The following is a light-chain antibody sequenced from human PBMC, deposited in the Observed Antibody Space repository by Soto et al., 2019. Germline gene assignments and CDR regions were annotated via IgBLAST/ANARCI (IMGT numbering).Light chain of an antibody. J-gene: IGLJ1*01. CDR2: DVS. CDR1: SSDVGGYNY. V-gene: IGLV2-14*01. CDR3: SSYTSSSTLEV. Sequence: ALTQPASVSGSPGQSITISCTGTSSDVGGYNYVSWYQQHAGKAPKLMIYDVSNRPSGVSNRFSGSKSGNTASLTISGLQAEDEADYYCSSYTSSSTLEVFGTGTKLTVL.